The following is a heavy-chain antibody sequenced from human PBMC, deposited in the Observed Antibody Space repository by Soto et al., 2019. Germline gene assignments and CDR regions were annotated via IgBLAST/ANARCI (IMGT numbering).Heavy chain of an antibody. Sequence: GGSLRLSCAASGFTFSNYAMSWVRQAPGKGLEWVSAISGSDNGAYYADSVKGRLTISRDNSKNTLYLQMNSLRAEDTAVFYCAKSPVPIAVAGIDYWGQGTLVTVSS. CDR2: ISGSDNGA. V-gene: IGHV3-23*01. CDR1: GFTFSNYA. CDR3: AKSPVPIAVAGIDY. D-gene: IGHD6-19*01. J-gene: IGHJ4*02.